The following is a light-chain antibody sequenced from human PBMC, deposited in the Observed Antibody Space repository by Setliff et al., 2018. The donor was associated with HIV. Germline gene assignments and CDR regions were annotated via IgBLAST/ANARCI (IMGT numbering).Light chain of an antibody. Sequence: QSALTQPASVSGSPGQSITISCTGTSSDVGGYSHVSWYQQHPGKAPKLIIYEVRNRPSGVSDRFSGSKSGNTASLTTSGLQAEDEADYYCSSYAITNTLPFGTGTKVTVL. CDR3: SSYAITNTLP. CDR2: EVR. J-gene: IGLJ1*01. CDR1: SSDVGGYSH. V-gene: IGLV2-14*01.